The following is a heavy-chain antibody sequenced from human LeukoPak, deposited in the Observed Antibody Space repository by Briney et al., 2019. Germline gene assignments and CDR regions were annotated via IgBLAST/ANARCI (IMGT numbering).Heavy chain of an antibody. D-gene: IGHD5-18*01. CDR2: AGWAGGTT. CDR1: GFNFDRYT. J-gene: IGHJ4*02. Sequence: RGSLRLSCATSGFNFDRYTIHWVRQAPGKGLEWVSLAGWAGGTTYYSDSVRGRFTISRDSGKNSVYLQMNSLTTDDTAFYFCAKELDTMFFDYWGQGALVTVSS. V-gene: IGHV3-43*01. CDR3: AKELDTMFFDY.